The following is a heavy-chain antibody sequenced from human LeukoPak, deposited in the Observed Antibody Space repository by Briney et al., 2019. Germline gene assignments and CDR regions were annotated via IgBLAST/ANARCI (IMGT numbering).Heavy chain of an antibody. D-gene: IGHD3-9*01. J-gene: IGHJ3*02. V-gene: IGHV3-30*02. CDR1: GFTFSSYG. CDR2: IRYDGSNK. CDR3: ANIGYFDSPGIEYDAFDI. Sequence: GGSLRLSCAASGFTFSSYGTHWVRQAPGKGLEWVAFIRYDGSNKYYADSVKGRFTISRDNSKNTLYLQMNSLRAEDTAVYYCANIGYFDSPGIEYDAFDIWGQGTMVTVSS.